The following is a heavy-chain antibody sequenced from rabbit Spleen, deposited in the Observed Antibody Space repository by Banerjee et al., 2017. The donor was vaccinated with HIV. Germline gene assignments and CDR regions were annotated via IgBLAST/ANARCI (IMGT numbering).Heavy chain of an antibody. CDR2: IDTGNDRT. CDR1: GFTLSSYW. V-gene: IGHV1S45*01. D-gene: IGHD1-1*01. Sequence: QQQLEESGGGLVQPGGSLKLSCTASGFTLSSYWTCWVRQAPGKGLEWIACIDTGNDRTYYASWAKGRLTISKTSSTTVTLQMTSLTAADMATYFCARFPGSGGDGELWGPGTLVTVS. CDR3: ARFPGSGGDGEL. J-gene: IGHJ4*01.